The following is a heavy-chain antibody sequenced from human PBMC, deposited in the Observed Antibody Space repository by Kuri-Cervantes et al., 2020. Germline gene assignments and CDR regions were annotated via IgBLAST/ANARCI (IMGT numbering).Heavy chain of an antibody. J-gene: IGHJ6*02. Sequence: GGSLRLSCAASGFTFSSYGMHWVRQAPGKGLEWVAVISYDGSNKYYADSVKGRFTISRGNSKNTLYLQMNSLRAEDTAVYYCAKDLSSSGLDVWGQGTTVTVSS. D-gene: IGHD6-19*01. CDR1: GFTFSSYG. CDR3: AKDLSSSGLDV. CDR2: ISYDGSNK. V-gene: IGHV3-30*18.